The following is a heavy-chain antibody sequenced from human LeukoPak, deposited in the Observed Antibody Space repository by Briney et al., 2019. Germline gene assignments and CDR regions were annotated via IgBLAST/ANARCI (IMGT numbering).Heavy chain of an antibody. CDR2: IKQDGSEK. CDR3: ARDSAGNDF. D-gene: IGHD6-13*01. CDR1: GFTFSTYW. Sequence: GGSLRVSCTASGFTFSTYWMSWVRQAPGKGLEWVANIKQDGSEKYYVDSVKGRFTISRDNAKNSLYLQMNSLRAEDTAMYYCARDSAGNDFWAQGTLVTVSS. J-gene: IGHJ4*02. V-gene: IGHV3-7*01.